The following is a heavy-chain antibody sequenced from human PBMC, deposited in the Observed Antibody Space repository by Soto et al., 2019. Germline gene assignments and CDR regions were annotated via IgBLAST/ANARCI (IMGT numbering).Heavy chain of an antibody. CDR1: GGTFSSYT. CDR2: ISTNNGKT. CDR3: ASEGVAPYYYYGMDV. J-gene: IGHJ6*02. V-gene: IGHV1-18*01. D-gene: IGHD5-12*01. Sequence: ASVKVSCKASGGTFSSYTISWVRQAPGQGLEWMGRISTNNGKTNYAQTFQGRVTMTTDKSTSTVHMEVRSLRSDDTAVYYCASEGVAPYYYYGMDVWGQGTPVTVSS.